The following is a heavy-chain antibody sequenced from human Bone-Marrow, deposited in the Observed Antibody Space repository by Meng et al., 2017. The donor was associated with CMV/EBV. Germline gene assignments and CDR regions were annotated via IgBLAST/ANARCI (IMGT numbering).Heavy chain of an antibody. J-gene: IGHJ5*01. V-gene: IGHV4-59*01. Sequence: SETLSLTCTVSGGSISSYYWSWIRQPPGKGLEWIGFIYYTGTTLYNPSLKSRVTISVDTSANQFSLKLTSVTAADTAVYYCARTPGYSYGWYDFWGQGTLVTVSS. CDR2: IYYTGTT. CDR3: ARTPGYSYGWYDF. CDR1: GGSISSYY. D-gene: IGHD1-26*01.